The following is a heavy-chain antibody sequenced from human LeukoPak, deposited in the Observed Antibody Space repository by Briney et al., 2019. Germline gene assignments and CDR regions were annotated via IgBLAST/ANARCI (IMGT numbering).Heavy chain of an antibody. J-gene: IGHJ6*03. Sequence: GGSLRLSCAASGFTFSGYAINWGRQAPGKGLEWVAIISYDGTEKYADSVKGRFTISRDNSKNTLFLQISSLRLEDTATYYCARDNRYCSTGSCYFGDYYYYMDVWGKGTPVSVSS. CDR2: ISYDGTEK. CDR1: GFTFSGYA. D-gene: IGHD2-15*01. CDR3: ARDNRYCSTGSCYFGDYYYYMDV. V-gene: IGHV3-30*04.